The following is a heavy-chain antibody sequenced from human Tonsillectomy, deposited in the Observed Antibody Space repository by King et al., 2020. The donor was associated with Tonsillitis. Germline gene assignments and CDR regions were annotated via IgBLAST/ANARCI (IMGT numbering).Heavy chain of an antibody. CDR3: AGGGSSWYVSYFDY. D-gene: IGHD6-13*01. CDR2: IKQDGSEK. J-gene: IGHJ4*02. Sequence: QLVQSGGGLVQPGGSLRLSCAASGFTFSSYWMTWVRQAPGKGLEWVANIKQDGSEKYYVDSVKGRFTISRDNAKNSLYLQMNSLRADDTAVYYCAGGGSSWYVSYFDYWGQGTLVTVSS. V-gene: IGHV3-7*01. CDR1: GFTFSSYW.